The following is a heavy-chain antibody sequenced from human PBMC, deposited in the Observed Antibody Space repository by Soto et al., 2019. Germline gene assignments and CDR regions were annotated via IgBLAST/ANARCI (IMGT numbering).Heavy chain of an antibody. CDR1: GFTFSNFG. J-gene: IGHJ4*02. CDR2: ISYDAANK. Sequence: QVHLVESGGGVVQPGRSLRLSCAASGFTFSNFGMHWVRQVPGKGLEWVAYISYDAANKYYADSVKGRFTISRDNSKNTLHLQMDSLSGDDTALYYCASGTAFDHWGQGTLVSVSS. CDR3: ASGTAFDH. V-gene: IGHV3-30*03. D-gene: IGHD2-21*02.